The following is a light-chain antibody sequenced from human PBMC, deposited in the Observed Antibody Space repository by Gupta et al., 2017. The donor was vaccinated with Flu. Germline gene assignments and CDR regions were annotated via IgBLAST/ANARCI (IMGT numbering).Light chain of an antibody. CDR2: DDV. CDR1: NIGSKS. Sequence: SYVLTQPLSVSVAPGQTARTTCGGNNIGSKSVHWYQQKPGQAPVLVVYDDVDRPSGVPERFSGSNSGNTATLTISRVEAGDEADYYCQVWDRSSNHWVFGGGTKLTVL. CDR3: QVWDRSSNHWV. J-gene: IGLJ3*02. V-gene: IGLV3-21*02.